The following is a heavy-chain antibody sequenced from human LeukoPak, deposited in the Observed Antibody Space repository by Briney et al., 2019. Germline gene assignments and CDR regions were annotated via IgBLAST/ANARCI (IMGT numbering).Heavy chain of an antibody. V-gene: IGHV4-39*01. J-gene: IGHJ4*02. CDR1: GGSISTSSYY. CDR2: IYYSGST. CDR3: ARHNFHIVSRYYFDY. D-gene: IGHD5/OR15-5a*01. Sequence: SETLSLTCTVSGGSISTSSYYWDLLRQPPGTGLEWIATIYYSGSTYYNPSLKSRVTISVDTSKNQFSLKLSSVTAADTAVYYCARHNFHIVSRYYFDYWGQGTLVTVSS.